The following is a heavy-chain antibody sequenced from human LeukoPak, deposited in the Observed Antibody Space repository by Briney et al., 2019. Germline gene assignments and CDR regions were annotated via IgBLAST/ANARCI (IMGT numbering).Heavy chain of an antibody. CDR1: GFTFSSYA. Sequence: PGGSLRLTCAASGFTFSSYAMNWVRQAPGKGQERVSYISSSGSTIYYADSVKGRFTIPRDNAKNSLYLQLNSLRGEVTAVYYGASESPRWPYYDNGMDVWGKGTTVTVSS. V-gene: IGHV3-48*03. CDR2: ISSSGSTI. J-gene: IGHJ6*04. D-gene: IGHD2-15*01. CDR3: ASESPRWPYYDNGMDV.